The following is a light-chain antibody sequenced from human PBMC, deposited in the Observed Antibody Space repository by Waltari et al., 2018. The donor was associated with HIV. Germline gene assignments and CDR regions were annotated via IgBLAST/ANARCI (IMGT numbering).Light chain of an antibody. CDR1: SSDVGGYNY. Sequence: QSALTQPASVSGSPGQSITLPCTGTSSDVGGYNYVSWYQQHPGKAPKLIISEVNNRASGVSDRVSGSRSGYTASLTISGLQAEDEAIYHCSSYRTTTEPMVFGGGTKLTVL. J-gene: IGLJ2*01. CDR2: EVN. V-gene: IGLV2-14*01. CDR3: SSYRTTTEPMV.